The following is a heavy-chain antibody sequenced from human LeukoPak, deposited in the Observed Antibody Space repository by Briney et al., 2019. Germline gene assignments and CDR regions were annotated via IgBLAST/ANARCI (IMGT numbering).Heavy chain of an antibody. CDR2: IWYDGSNK. J-gene: IGHJ3*02. Sequence: PGRSLRLSCAASGFTFSSYGMHWVRQAPGKGLEWVAVIWYDGSNKYFADSVKGRFTLSGDNSKNTLYLQMNSLRAEDTAVYYCARDDIAYCGGDCYSDAFDIWGQGTMVTVSS. CDR3: ARDDIAYCGGDCYSDAFDI. V-gene: IGHV3-33*01. CDR1: GFTFSSYG. D-gene: IGHD2-21*02.